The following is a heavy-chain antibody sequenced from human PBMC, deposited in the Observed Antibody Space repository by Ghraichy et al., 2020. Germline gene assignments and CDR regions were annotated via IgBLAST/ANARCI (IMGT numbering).Heavy chain of an antibody. CDR1: GGSISSRSYY. V-gene: IGHV4-39*01. CDR3: ARQIEGYYDSSAYFDY. CDR2: INYSGST. Sequence: SETLSLTCTVSGGSISSRSYYWGWIRQPPGKGLEWIGSINYSGSTYYNPSLKSRVTISVDTSENQLSLKLSSVTAADTAVYYCARQIEGYYDSSAYFDYWGQGTLVTVSS. J-gene: IGHJ4*02. D-gene: IGHD3-22*01.